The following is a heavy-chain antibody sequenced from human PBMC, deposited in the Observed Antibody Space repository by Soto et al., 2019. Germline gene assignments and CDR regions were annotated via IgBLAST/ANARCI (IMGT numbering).Heavy chain of an antibody. V-gene: IGHV3-33*01. CDR3: ARDQDEFCGKLDV. D-gene: IGHD3-3*01. CDR1: GFTFSNYG. Sequence: QVQLVESGGGVVQPGRSLRLSCAASGFTFSNYGMHWVRQAPGKGLDWVAVMWFDGSGKYYADSVKGRFTISRDNSKNTLYLQMNSLRADDTAVYYCARDQDEFCGKLDVWGQGTTVTVSS. J-gene: IGHJ6*02. CDR2: MWFDGSGK.